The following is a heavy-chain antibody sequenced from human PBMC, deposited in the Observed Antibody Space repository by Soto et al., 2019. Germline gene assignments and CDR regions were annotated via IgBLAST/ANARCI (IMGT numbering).Heavy chain of an antibody. V-gene: IGHV3-23*01. D-gene: IGHD6-19*01. CDR1: GFTFSSYA. J-gene: IGHJ4*02. CDR2: VTGSGYST. CDR3: AKDLRSSGWFDFDY. Sequence: EVQLLESGGGLVQPGGSLRLSCAASGFTFSSYAMSWVRQAPGTGLEWVSTVTGSGYSTYYADSVEGRFTISRDNSKSTLYLQRDSLRVEDTAMYYCAKDLRSSGWFDFDYWGQGILVTVSS.